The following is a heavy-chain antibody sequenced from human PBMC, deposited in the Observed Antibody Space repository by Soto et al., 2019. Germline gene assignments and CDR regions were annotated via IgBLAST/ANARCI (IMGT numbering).Heavy chain of an antibody. Sequence: QVQLQESGPGLVKPSQTLSLTCTVSGGSISSGGYYWSWIRQHPGKGLEWIGYIYYSGSTYYNPSLKSRVTISVDTSKNQFSLKLSYVTAADTAVYYCARVQRGELSLNFDYWGQGTLVTVSS. V-gene: IGHV4-31*03. CDR2: IYYSGST. J-gene: IGHJ4*02. D-gene: IGHD3-16*02. CDR1: GGSISSGGYY. CDR3: ARVQRGELSLNFDY.